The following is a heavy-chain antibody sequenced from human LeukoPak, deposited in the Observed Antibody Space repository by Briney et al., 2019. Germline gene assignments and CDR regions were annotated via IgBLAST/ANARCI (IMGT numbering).Heavy chain of an antibody. J-gene: IGHJ4*02. V-gene: IGHV1-18*01. Sequence: ASVKVSCKASGYTFTSYGISWVRQAPGQGLEWMGWISAYNGNTNYAQKLQGRVTMTTDTSTSTAYMELRSLRSDDTAVYYCAREGRYCSGGSCYNLFDYWGQGTLVTVSS. CDR2: ISAYNGNT. D-gene: IGHD2-15*01. CDR1: GYTFTSYG. CDR3: AREGRYCSGGSCYNLFDY.